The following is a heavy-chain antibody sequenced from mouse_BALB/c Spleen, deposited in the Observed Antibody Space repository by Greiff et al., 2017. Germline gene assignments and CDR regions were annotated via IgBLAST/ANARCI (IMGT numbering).Heavy chain of an antibody. Sequence: QVQLQQSGAELVKPGASVKLSCKASGYTFTSYYMYWVKQRPGQGLEWIGEINPSNGGNNFNEKFKSKATLTVDKSSSTAYMQLSSLTSEDSAVYYCTRSLGAYWGQGTLVTVSA. CDR2: INPSNGGN. D-gene: IGHD3-3*01. J-gene: IGHJ3*01. CDR1: GYTFTSYY. V-gene: IGHV1S81*02. CDR3: TRSLGAY.